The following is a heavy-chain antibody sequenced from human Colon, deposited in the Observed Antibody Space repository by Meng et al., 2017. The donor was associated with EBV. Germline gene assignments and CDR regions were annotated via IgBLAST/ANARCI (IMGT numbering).Heavy chain of an antibody. Sequence: QLQLADAGPGLVKPSETLSLIRTVSGGSITSSDFFWGWIRQPPGKGLEWIGNIDYTGSPSYNPSLKSRVTISLDTSKNQFSLKLSSVTAADTAVYFCARDGNKDGDSDYWGQGTLVTVSS. CDR2: IDYTGSP. J-gene: IGHJ4*02. CDR1: GGSITSSDFF. D-gene: IGHD4-17*01. V-gene: IGHV4-39*07. CDR3: ARDGNKDGDSDY.